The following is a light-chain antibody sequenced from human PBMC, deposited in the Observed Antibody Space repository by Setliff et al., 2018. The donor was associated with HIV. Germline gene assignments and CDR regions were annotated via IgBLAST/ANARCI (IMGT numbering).Light chain of an antibody. CDR3: QSYDISLSGSV. J-gene: IGLJ2*01. CDR1: SSNIGAGYD. V-gene: IGLV1-40*01. CDR2: GDS. Sequence: QSVLTQPPSVSGAPGQRVSISCTGSSSNIGAGYDVQWYQQLPGTAPKLLIYGDSNRPSGVPDRFSGSKSGTSASLAITGLQAEDEADYFCQSYDISLSGSVVGGGTK.